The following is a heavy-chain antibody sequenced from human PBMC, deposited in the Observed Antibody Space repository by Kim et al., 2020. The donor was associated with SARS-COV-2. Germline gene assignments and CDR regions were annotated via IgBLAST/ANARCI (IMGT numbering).Heavy chain of an antibody. J-gene: IGHJ4*02. D-gene: IGHD1-7*01. V-gene: IGHV3-48*02. CDR1: GFTFSSYS. Sequence: GGSLRLSCAASGFTFSSYSMNWVRQAPGKGLEWVSYISSSSSATHYADSVKGRFTISRDNAKNSLYLQMNSLRDEDTAVYYCAREDNWNYRDWGQGTLVTVSS. CDR2: ISSSSSAT. CDR3: AREDNWNYRD.